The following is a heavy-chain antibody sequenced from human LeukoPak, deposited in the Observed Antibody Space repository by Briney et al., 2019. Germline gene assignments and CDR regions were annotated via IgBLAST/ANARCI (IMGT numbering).Heavy chain of an antibody. CDR1: GGTFSSYA. D-gene: IGHD3-9*01. J-gene: IGHJ4*02. Sequence: RASVKVSCKASGGTFSSYAISWVRQAPGQGLEWMGWINPNSGGTNYAQKFQGRVTMTRDTSISTAYMEVSRLRSDDTAVYYCARDFGHSTIYWGQGTLVTVSS. CDR3: ARDFGHSTIY. CDR2: INPNSGGT. V-gene: IGHV1-2*02.